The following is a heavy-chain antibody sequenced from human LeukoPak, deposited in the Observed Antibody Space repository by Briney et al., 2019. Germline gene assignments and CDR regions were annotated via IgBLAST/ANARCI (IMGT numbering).Heavy chain of an antibody. D-gene: IGHD1-1*01. CDR3: VKGGRTTGTTVFDY. CDR2: IKSDGSIT. V-gene: IGHV3-74*01. J-gene: IGHJ4*01. Sequence: GGSLRLSCAASGFTFSSYWMHWVRQAPGKGLVWVSRIKSDGSITSHADSVKGRFTISRDNSRNTLDLQMSSLRAEDTAVYYCVKGGRTTGTTVFDYWGHGTLVTVSS. CDR1: GFTFSSYW.